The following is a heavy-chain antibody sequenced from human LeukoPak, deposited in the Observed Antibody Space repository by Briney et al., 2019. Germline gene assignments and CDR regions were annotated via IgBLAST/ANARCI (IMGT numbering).Heavy chain of an antibody. CDR2: ISYDGSNK. J-gene: IGHJ4*02. CDR1: GFTLSNYG. CDR3: AVFGELLLPYDY. V-gene: IGHV3-30*03. D-gene: IGHD3-10*02. Sequence: GGSLRLSCAASGFTLSNYGMHWVRQAPGKGLEWVAVISYDGSNKYYADSVKGRFTISRDNSKNTLYLQMNSLRAEDTAVYYCAVFGELLLPYDYWGQGTLVTVSS.